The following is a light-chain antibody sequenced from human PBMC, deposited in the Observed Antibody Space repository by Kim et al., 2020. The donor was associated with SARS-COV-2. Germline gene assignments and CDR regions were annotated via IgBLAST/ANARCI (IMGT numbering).Light chain of an antibody. V-gene: IGKV3-11*01. CDR3: QQRET. Sequence: ATLSLSPGGRATLSCRASQSVSSYLAWYQQKPGQAPRLLIYDVSNRATAVPARFSGYGSGTDFTLTISSLEPEDFAVYYCQQRETFGPGTKVDIK. J-gene: IGKJ3*01. CDR2: DVS. CDR1: QSVSSY.